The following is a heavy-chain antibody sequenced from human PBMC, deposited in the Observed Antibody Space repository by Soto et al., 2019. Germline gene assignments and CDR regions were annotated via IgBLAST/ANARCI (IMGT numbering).Heavy chain of an antibody. D-gene: IGHD3-3*01. CDR1: GFTFSSYW. CDR3: ARSFGGVIYDY. CDR2: IKQDGSEK. Sequence: EVQLVESGGGLVQPGGSLRLSCAASGFTFSSYWMSWVRQAPGKGLEWVANIKQDGSEKYYVDSVKGRFTISRDNANNSLYLQMNSLRAEDTAVYYCARSFGGVIYDYWGQGTLVTVSS. V-gene: IGHV3-7*01. J-gene: IGHJ4*02.